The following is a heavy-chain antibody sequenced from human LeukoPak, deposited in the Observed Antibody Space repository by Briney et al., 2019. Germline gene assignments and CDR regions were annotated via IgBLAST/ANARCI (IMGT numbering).Heavy chain of an antibody. J-gene: IGHJ2*01. D-gene: IGHD5-18*01. Sequence: PSGGSLRLSCAASGFTFSSYAMSWVRQAPGKGLEWVSAISGSGSSTYYADSVKGRFTISRDNSKNTLYLQMNSLRAEDTAVYYCAKVGYGYEIFFDLWGRGTLVTVSS. CDR2: ISGSGSST. V-gene: IGHV3-23*01. CDR3: AKVGYGYEIFFDL. CDR1: GFTFSSYA.